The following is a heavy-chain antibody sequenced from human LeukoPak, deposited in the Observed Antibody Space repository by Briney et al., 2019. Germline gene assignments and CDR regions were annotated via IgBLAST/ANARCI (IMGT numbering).Heavy chain of an antibody. V-gene: IGHV4-30-4*01. CDR1: GGSISSGDYY. CDR2: IYYSGST. D-gene: IGHD2-21*02. J-gene: IGHJ4*02. CDR3: ARSVVVTAIPDYFDY. Sequence: SQTLSLTCTVSGGSISSGDYYWSWIRQLPGKGLEWIGYIYYSGSTYYNPSLKSRATISVDTSKNQFSLKLSSVTAADTAVYYCARSVVVTAIPDYFDYWGQGTLVTVSS.